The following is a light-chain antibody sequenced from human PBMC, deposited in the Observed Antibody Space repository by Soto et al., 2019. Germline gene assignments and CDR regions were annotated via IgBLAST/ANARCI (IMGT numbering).Light chain of an antibody. CDR1: SSNIGNNY. Sequence: QSVLTQPPSVSAAPGQKVTISCSGSSSNIGNNYVSWYQQLPGTAPKLLIYDNNKRPSGIPDRFSGSKSGTSATLGITGLQTGDEADYYCAAWDTSLSAGGVVFGGGTQLTVL. CDR3: AAWDTSLSAGGVV. J-gene: IGLJ3*02. CDR2: DNN. V-gene: IGLV1-51*01.